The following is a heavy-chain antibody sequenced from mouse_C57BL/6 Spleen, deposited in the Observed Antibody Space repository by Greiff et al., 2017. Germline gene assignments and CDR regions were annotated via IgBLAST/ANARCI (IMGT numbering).Heavy chain of an antibody. CDR3: ARGYCSSPFDY. CDR1: GYTFTSYW. V-gene: IGHV1-64*01. J-gene: IGHJ2*01. CDR2: IHPNSGST. D-gene: IGHD1-1*01. Sequence: VQLQQPGAELVKPGASVKLSCKASGYTFTSYWMHWVKQRPGQGLGWIGMIHPNSGSTNYNEKFKSKATLPVDKSSSTAYMQLSSLTSEDSAVYYCARGYCSSPFDYWGQGTTLTVSS.